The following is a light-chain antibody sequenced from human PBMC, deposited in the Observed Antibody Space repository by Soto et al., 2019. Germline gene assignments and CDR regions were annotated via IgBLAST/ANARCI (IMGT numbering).Light chain of an antibody. J-gene: IGLJ2*01. CDR3: SSYTRSSIVV. V-gene: IGLV2-14*01. Sequence: QSVLTQPASVSGSPGQSITISCTGTSSDVGDYNYVSWYQQHPGKAPKVMMYDVSNRPSGVSNRFSGSKSGNTASLTISGLQAEDEADYYCSSYTRSSIVVFGGGTKLTVL. CDR2: DVS. CDR1: SSDVGDYNY.